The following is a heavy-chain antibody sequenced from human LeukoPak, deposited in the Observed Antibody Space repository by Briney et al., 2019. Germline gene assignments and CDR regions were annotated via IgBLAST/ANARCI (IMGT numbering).Heavy chain of an antibody. CDR1: GGSISSSNW. D-gene: IGHD3-16*01. CDR2: IYHSGST. V-gene: IGHV4-4*02. Sequence: SGTLSLTCTVSGGSISSSNWWSWVRQPPGKGLEWIGEIYHSGSTNYNPSLKSRVTISVDKSKNQFSLKLSSVTAADTAVYYCARDEGTYGLTGFDPWGQGTLVTVSS. CDR3: ARDEGTYGLTGFDP. J-gene: IGHJ5*02.